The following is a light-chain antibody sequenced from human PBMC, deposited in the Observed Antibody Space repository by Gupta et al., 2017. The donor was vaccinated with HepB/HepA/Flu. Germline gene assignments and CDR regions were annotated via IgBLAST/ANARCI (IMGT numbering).Light chain of an antibody. CDR1: SSNIGAGYD. Sequence: QSVLTQPPSVPGAPGQRVTIPCTGSSSNIGAGYDVHWYQQLPGTAPKLLIYGNSNRPSGVPDRFSGSKSGTSASLAITGLQAEDEADYYCQSYDSSLSKVFGTGTKVTVL. J-gene: IGLJ1*01. CDR2: GNS. CDR3: QSYDSSLSKV. V-gene: IGLV1-40*01.